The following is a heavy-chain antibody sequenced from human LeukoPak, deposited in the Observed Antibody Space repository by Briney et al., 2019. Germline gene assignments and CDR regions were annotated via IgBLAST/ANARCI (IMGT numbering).Heavy chain of an antibody. CDR1: GFTFSRYA. CDR3: ARDQAVVVPAAGYGPPVN. J-gene: IGHJ4*02. V-gene: IGHV3-30-3*01. D-gene: IGHD2-2*01. Sequence: PGGSLRLSCAASGFTFSRYAMHWVRQAPGKGLEWVAVISYDGSNKYYADSVKGRFTISRDNSKNTLYLQMNSLRAEDTAVYYCARDQAVVVPAAGYGPPVNWGQGTLVTVSS. CDR2: ISYDGSNK.